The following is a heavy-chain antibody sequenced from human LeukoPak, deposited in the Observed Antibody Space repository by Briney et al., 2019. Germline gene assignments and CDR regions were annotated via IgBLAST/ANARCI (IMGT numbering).Heavy chain of an antibody. CDR3: ARDWGVVIIVNWFDP. J-gene: IGHJ5*02. CDR1: GFTFSSYA. D-gene: IGHD3-3*01. Sequence: GGSLRLSCAASGFTFSSYAMHWVRQAPGKGLEWVAVISYDGSNKYYADSVKGRFTISRDNFKNTLYLQMNSLRAEDTAVYYCARDWGVVIIVNWFDPWGQGTLVTVSS. CDR2: ISYDGSNK. V-gene: IGHV3-30-3*01.